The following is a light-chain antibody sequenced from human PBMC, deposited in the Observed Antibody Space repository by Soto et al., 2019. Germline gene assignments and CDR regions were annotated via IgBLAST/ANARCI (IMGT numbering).Light chain of an antibody. CDR1: SSDVGGYNY. Sequence: QSALTQPRSVSGSPGQSVSISCNGTSSDVGGYNYVSWYQQHPGKAPKLMIYDVSKRPSGVPDRFSGSKSGNTASLTISGLQAEDEADYYCCSYAGSYTYVVFGGGPKVTVL. CDR2: DVS. CDR3: CSYAGSYTYVV. V-gene: IGLV2-11*01. J-gene: IGLJ2*01.